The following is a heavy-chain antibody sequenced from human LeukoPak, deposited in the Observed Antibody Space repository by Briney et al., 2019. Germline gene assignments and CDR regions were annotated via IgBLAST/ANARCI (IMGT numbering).Heavy chain of an antibody. D-gene: IGHD5-18*01. CDR2: FDVIDSET. V-gene: IGHV1-24*01. CDR3: AAGRPYSLLDY. Sequence: GASVKVSCTVSGSSLTELSLYWVRQAPGKGLEWMGGFDVIDSETFYAQKFQGRVTMTEDSSTDTAYMELRSLTSDDTALYYCAAGRPYSLLDYWGQGTLVIVSS. CDR1: GSSLTELS. J-gene: IGHJ4*02.